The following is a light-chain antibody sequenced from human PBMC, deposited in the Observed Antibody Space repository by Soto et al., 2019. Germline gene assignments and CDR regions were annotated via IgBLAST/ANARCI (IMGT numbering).Light chain of an antibody. J-gene: IGKJ1*01. CDR2: AAS. V-gene: IGKV1-6*01. Sequence: AIEMTQSPSSLSVSVGDRVTITCRASQGIRHDLGWYQQKPGKAPELLIYAASILQSGVPSRFSGSGSGTDFTLSLNSLQPEDFATYYCQQGYSNPWTFGQGTKVDIK. CDR3: QQGYSNPWT. CDR1: QGIRHD.